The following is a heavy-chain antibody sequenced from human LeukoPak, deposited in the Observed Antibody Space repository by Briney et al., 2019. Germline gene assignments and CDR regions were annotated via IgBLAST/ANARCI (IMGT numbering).Heavy chain of an antibody. D-gene: IGHD5-12*01. Sequence: GGSLRLSCAASGFSFDDYGMSWVRQAPGKGLEWVSGINWNGDITDYADSVKGRFTISRDNAKNSLYLQMNSLRAEDTAVYYCARDLAWNFDYWGQGTLVTVSS. CDR2: INWNGDIT. CDR1: GFSFDDYG. CDR3: ARDLAWNFDY. J-gene: IGHJ4*02. V-gene: IGHV3-20*04.